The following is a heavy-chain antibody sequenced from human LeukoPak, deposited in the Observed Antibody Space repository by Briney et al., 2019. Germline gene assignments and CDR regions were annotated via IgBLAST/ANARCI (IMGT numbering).Heavy chain of an antibody. CDR2: IYYSGST. Sequence: PSETLSLTCTVSGGSINSYYWSWIRQPPGKGLEWIGYIYYSGSTNYNPSPKSRVTISVDTSKNQFSLKLSSVTAADTAVYYCASGGAFFDYWGQGTLVTVSS. CDR3: ASGGAFFDY. D-gene: IGHD3-16*01. J-gene: IGHJ4*02. V-gene: IGHV4-59*01. CDR1: GGSINSYY.